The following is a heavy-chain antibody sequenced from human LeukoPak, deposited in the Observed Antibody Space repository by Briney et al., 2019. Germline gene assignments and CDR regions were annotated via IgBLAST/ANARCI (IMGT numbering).Heavy chain of an antibody. J-gene: IGHJ4*02. Sequence: GESLKISCKGSGYSFTTYWIGWVRQMPGKGLEWMGIIFPGDSDTTYSPSFQGQVTISADKSINTAYLQWSSLKASDTAMYYCATSESQTKFDYWGQGTLVTASS. D-gene: IGHD1/OR15-1a*01. CDR3: ATSESQTKFDY. CDR1: GYSFTTYW. CDR2: IFPGDSDT. V-gene: IGHV5-51*01.